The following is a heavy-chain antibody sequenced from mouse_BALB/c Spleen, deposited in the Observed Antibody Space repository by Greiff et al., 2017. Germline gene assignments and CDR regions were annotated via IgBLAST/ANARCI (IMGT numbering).Heavy chain of an antibody. CDR1: GFTFSSYT. Sequence: EVKLVESGGGLVKPGGSLKLSCAASGFTFSSYTMSWVRQTPEKRLEWVATISSGGSYTYYPDSVKGRFTISRDNAKNTLYLQMSSLKSEDTAMYYCTRCQKSMITTAYWGQGTSVTVSS. V-gene: IGHV5-6-4*01. D-gene: IGHD2-4*01. CDR3: TRCQKSMITTAY. J-gene: IGHJ4*01. CDR2: ISSGGSYT.